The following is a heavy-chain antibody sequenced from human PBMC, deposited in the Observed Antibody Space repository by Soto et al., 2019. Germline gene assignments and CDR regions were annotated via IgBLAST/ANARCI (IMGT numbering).Heavy chain of an antibody. J-gene: IGHJ6*03. CDR3: ARGGCSSTSCHPTYYYYYYMDV. Sequence: SETLSLTCAVYGGSFSGYYWSWIRQPPGKGLEWIGEINHSGSTNYNPSLKSRVTISVDTSKNQFSLKLSSVTAADTAVYYCARGGCSSTSCHPTYYYYYYMDVWGKGTTVTGSS. CDR2: INHSGST. V-gene: IGHV4-34*01. D-gene: IGHD2-2*01. CDR1: GGSFSGYY.